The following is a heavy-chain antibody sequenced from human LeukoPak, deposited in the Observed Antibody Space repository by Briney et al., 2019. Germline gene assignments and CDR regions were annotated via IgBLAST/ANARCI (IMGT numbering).Heavy chain of an antibody. CDR2: ISGYNGNT. V-gene: IGHV1-18*01. D-gene: IGHD6-13*01. J-gene: IGHJ5*02. CDR1: GYTFTSYG. Sequence: ASVKVSCKASGYTFTSYGISWVRQAPGQGLEWMGWISGYNGNTNYAQQKFQGRVTMTTDTSTRTAYMELRSLRSDDTAVYYCARDRGIAAADTFDPWGQGTLVIVSS. CDR3: ARDRGIAAADTFDP.